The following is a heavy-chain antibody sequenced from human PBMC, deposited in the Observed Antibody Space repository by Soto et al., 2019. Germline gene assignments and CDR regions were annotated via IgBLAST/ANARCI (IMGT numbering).Heavy chain of an antibody. Sequence: ASVKVSCKASGYTFTSYGISWVRQAPGQGLEWMGWISAYNGNTNYAQKLQGRVTMTTDTSTSTAYMELRSLRSDDTAVYYCARLAVVPAAMCYFDYWGQGTLVTVSS. D-gene: IGHD2-2*01. V-gene: IGHV1-18*01. J-gene: IGHJ4*02. CDR2: ISAYNGNT. CDR3: ARLAVVPAAMCYFDY. CDR1: GYTFTSYG.